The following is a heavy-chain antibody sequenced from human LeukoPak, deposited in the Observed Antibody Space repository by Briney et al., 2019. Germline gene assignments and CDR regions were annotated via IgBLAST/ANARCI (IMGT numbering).Heavy chain of an antibody. CDR2: INPSGGST. CDR3: ARDSITMIVAQKVPFQH. CDR1: GYTFTSYY. V-gene: IGHV1-46*01. D-gene: IGHD3-22*01. J-gene: IGHJ1*01. Sequence: ASVKVSCKASGYTFTSYYMHWVRQAPGQGLEWMGIINPSGGSTSYAQKFQGRVTMTRYTSTSTVYMELSSLRSEDTAVYYCARDSITMIVAQKVPFQHWGQGTLVTVSS.